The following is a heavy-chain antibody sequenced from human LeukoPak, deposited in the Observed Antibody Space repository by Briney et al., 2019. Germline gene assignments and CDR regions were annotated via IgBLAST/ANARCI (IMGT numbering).Heavy chain of an antibody. D-gene: IGHD1-26*01. J-gene: IGHJ6*03. Sequence: GASVRVSCKASGCTFSTYDVNWVRQAAGQGLEWMAWMNPKSGNTGYSQKMQGRLTLTRNTSTGTAYMELRSLRAEDTAVYYCAKASGTGDYYMDVWGKGTTVTISS. CDR3: AKASGTGDYYMDV. V-gene: IGHV1-8*02. CDR2: MNPKSGNT. CDR1: GCTFSTYD.